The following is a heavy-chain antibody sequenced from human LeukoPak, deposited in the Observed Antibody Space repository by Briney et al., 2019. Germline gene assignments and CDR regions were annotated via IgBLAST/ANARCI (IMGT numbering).Heavy chain of an antibody. V-gene: IGHV1-2*02. CDR3: ARAGHSSSWHLFDP. CDR2: INPISGGT. D-gene: IGHD6-13*01. Sequence: ASVKVSCKASGYTFTGYYMHWVRQAPGQGLEWMGWINPISGGTNYAQKFQGRVTMTRDTSISTTYMELSRLISDDTAFYYCARAGHSSSWHLFDPWGQGTLVTVSS. CDR1: GYTFTGYY. J-gene: IGHJ5*02.